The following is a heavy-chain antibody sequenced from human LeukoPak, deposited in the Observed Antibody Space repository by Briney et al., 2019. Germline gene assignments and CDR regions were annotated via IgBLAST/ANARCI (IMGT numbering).Heavy chain of an antibody. J-gene: IGHJ4*02. V-gene: IGHV4-59*03. D-gene: IGHD3/OR15-3a*01. CDR2: IYYRGDI. CDR3: ATNKDWAEAD. CDR1: DGSIRTYY. Sequence: SETLSLTCSVSDGSIRTYYWSWIRQSPGQGLEWIGNIYYRGDINYNPSLKSRVIISIDTSKNQFSLKVTSLTAADTAVYYCATNKDWAEADWGQGTLVIVSS.